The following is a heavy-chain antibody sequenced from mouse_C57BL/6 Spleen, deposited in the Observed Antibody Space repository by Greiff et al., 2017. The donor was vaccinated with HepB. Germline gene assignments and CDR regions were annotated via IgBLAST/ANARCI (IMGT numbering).Heavy chain of an antibody. D-gene: IGHD1-1*01. CDR1: GYAFSRYW. CDR2: IYPGDGDT. J-gene: IGHJ3*01. CDR3: ARGGDGISPFAY. V-gene: IGHV1-80*01. Sequence: VQLQQSGAELVKPGASVKISCKASGYAFSRYWMNWVKQRPGKGLEWIGQIYPGDGDTNYNGQFKGKATLTADKSSSTAYMQLSSLTSEDSAVYFCARGGDGISPFAYWGQGTLVTVSA.